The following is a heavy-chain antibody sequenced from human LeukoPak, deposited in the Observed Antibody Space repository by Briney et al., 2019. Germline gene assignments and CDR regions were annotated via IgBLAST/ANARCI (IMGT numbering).Heavy chain of an antibody. CDR3: ARSVYYDSSGRYGMDV. D-gene: IGHD3-22*01. V-gene: IGHV1-3*01. Sequence: ASVKVSCKASGYTFTSYAMHLVRQAPGQRLEWMGWINAGNGNTKYSQKFQGRVTITRDTSASTAYMELSSLRSEDTAVYYCARSVYYDSSGRYGMDVWGQGTTVTVSS. CDR2: INAGNGNT. CDR1: GYTFTSYA. J-gene: IGHJ6*02.